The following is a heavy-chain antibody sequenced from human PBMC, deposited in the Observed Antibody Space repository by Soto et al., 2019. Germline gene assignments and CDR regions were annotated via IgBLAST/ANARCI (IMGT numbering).Heavy chain of an antibody. J-gene: IGHJ1*01. CDR3: ARDLDGLHDDTSGPFPRPG. CDR2: IHSSGSI. V-gene: IGHV4-4*09. CDR1: DVSFSGYY. D-gene: IGHD3-22*01. Sequence: SETLSLTCGVSDVSFSGYYWSWIRQAPGRGLEWIGYIHSSGSIYYNPSLKSRATMSIDTAGNQFSLKVSSVTVADTAVYYCARDLDGLHDDTSGPFPRPGWGQGTLVTVSS.